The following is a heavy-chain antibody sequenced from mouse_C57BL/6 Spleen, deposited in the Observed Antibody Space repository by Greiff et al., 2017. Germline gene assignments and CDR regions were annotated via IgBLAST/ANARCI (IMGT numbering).Heavy chain of an antibody. CDR1: GYTFTSYT. CDR2: INPSSGYT. Sequence: VQLQQSGAELARPGASVKMSCKASGYTFTSYTMHWVKQRPGQGLEWIGYINPSSGYTKYNQKFKDKATLTADKSSSTAYMQLSSLTSEDAAVYDCARCPYDSSYDLYFDVWGTGTTVTV. D-gene: IGHD1-1*01. J-gene: IGHJ1*03. CDR3: ARCPYDSSYDLYFDV. V-gene: IGHV1-4*01.